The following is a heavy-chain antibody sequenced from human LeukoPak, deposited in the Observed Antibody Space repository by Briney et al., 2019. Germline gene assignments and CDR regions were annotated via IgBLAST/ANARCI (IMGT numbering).Heavy chain of an antibody. CDR3: ASGGDYYGSGSYYFYYYGMDV. CDR1: GGSISSYY. J-gene: IGHJ6*02. D-gene: IGHD3-10*01. CDR2: IYYSGST. Sequence: SETLSLTCTVSGGSISSYYWSWIRQPPGKGLEWIGYIYYSGSTNYNPSLKSRVTISVDTSKNQFSLQLSSVTAADTAVYYCASGGDYYGSGSYYFYYYGMDVWGQGTTVTVSS. V-gene: IGHV4-59*08.